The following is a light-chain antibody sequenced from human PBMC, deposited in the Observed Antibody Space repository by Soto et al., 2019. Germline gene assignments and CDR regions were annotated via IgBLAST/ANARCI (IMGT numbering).Light chain of an antibody. CDR2: DTD. Sequence: QAVVTQEPSLTVSPGGTVTLTCGSSTGAVTSGHFPYWFQQKPGQAPRTLIFDTDNKFSWTPARFSGTLLGGKAALTLSGAQPEDEADYYCLLADGGARVFGGGTKLTVL. CDR3: LLADGGARV. CDR1: TGAVTSGHF. J-gene: IGLJ2*01. V-gene: IGLV7-46*01.